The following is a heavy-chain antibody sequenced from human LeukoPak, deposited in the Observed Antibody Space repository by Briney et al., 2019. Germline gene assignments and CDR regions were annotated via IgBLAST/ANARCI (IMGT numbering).Heavy chain of an antibody. CDR2: IYPSNSDT. J-gene: IGHJ4*02. V-gene: IGHV5-51*01. CDR1: GYTFTNEW. Sequence: GESLKISCKASGYTFTNEWIGWVRQMPGKGLEWMGIIYPSNSDTRYSPSFQGQVTISADKSISTAYLQWSSLKASDTAMYYCARAASLDYWGQGTLVTVSS. CDR3: ARAASLDY. D-gene: IGHD6-13*01.